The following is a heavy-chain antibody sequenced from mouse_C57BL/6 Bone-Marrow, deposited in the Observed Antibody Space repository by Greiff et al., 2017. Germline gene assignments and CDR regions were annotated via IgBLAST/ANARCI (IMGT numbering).Heavy chain of an antibody. CDR2: ISGGGGNT. CDR3: SRQRYGSSPRGFDF. V-gene: IGHV5-9*01. Sequence: EVKLVESGGGLVKPGGSLKLSCAASGFTFSSYTMSWVRQTPEKRLEWVATISGGGGNTYYPDSVKGRFTISRDNAKNTLYLQMSSLRSEDTALYDCSRQRYGSSPRGFDFWGTGTTVTVSS. CDR1: GFTFSSYT. D-gene: IGHD1-1*01. J-gene: IGHJ1*03.